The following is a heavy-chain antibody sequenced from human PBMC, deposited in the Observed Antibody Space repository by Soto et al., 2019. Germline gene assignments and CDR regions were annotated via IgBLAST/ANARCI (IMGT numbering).Heavy chain of an antibody. J-gene: IGHJ4*02. Sequence: SETLSLTCSVSGGSIRNVYWSWIRQSPGKGLEWIGFIFHSGNAKYNPSLQSRASMSIDTSKNQFSLSLESVTAADTAVYFCARAHAPTLPFDFWGQGTLVTVS. CDR1: GGSIRNVY. D-gene: IGHD2-15*01. CDR3: ARAHAPTLPFDF. V-gene: IGHV4-59*01. CDR2: IFHSGNA.